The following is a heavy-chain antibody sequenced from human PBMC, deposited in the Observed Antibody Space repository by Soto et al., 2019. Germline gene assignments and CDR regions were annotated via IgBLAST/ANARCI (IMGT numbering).Heavy chain of an antibody. V-gene: IGHV3-74*01. CDR3: GKGKELGVVRYGLDA. Sequence: PAGSLRLSCGASGFSVKRYWMHWVRQAPGKGLVWLSRFGGDENYTDYADSVRGRFTISRDIAKNTIYLQMNSLRAEDTAVYYCGKGKELGVVRYGLDAWGQGTTVTVSS. CDR2: FGGDENYT. D-gene: IGHD3-3*01. CDR1: GFSVKRYW. J-gene: IGHJ6*02.